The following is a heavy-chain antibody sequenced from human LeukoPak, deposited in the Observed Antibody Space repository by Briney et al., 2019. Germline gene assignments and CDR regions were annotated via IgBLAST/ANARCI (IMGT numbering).Heavy chain of an antibody. Sequence: PSETLSLTCAVSGGSISSSNWWSWVRQAPGKGPEWVAVMSYGGQNERYADSVKGRFTISRDNSKNTLYLQMNSLRAEDTAVYYCARGRRQQLVFLESYYFDYWGQGTLVTVSS. CDR2: MSYGGQNE. CDR1: GGSISSSNW. CDR3: ARGRRQQLVFLESYYFDY. J-gene: IGHJ4*02. V-gene: IGHV3-30*03. D-gene: IGHD6-13*01.